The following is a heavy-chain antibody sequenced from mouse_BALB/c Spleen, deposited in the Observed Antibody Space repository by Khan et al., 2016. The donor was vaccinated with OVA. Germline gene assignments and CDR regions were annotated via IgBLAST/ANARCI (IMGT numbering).Heavy chain of an antibody. CDR1: GFSLTNYG. D-gene: IGHD2-10*01. CDR2: IWRVGST. V-gene: IGHV2-6-1*01. CDR3: ARQTYYHYNIMDY. Sequence: QVQLKQSGPGLVAPSQSLSITCAISGFSLTNYGVHWVRQPPGTGLEWLVVIWRVGSTNYTSALKSRLTVTKDNSKSQVFLEMNSLQTDDTAMYFCARQTYYHYNIMDYWGQGTSVTVAS. J-gene: IGHJ4*01.